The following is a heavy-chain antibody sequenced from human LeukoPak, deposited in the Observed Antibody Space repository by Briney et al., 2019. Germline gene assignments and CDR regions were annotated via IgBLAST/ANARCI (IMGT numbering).Heavy chain of an antibody. D-gene: IGHD2-2*01. Sequence: ASVKVSCKASGYTFTSYDINWVRQATGQGLEWMGWMNPNSGNTGYAQKFQGRVTMTRNTSISTAYMELSSLRSEDTAVYYCARVVVVPAAMEIDAFDIWGQGTMVTVSS. J-gene: IGHJ3*02. CDR2: MNPNSGNT. V-gene: IGHV1-8*01. CDR1: GYTFTSYD. CDR3: ARVVVVPAAMEIDAFDI.